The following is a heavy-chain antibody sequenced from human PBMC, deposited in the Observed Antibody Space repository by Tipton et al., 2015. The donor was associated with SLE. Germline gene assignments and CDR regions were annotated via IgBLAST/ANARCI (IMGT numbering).Heavy chain of an antibody. Sequence: LRLSCAVYGGSFSAYYWTWIRQPPGKGLEWIAEINHSGSSNYNPSLKSRVAMSVDTSRNQFSLKLSSVTAADTAMYYCARVPGLERSYSYYYYMDVWGKGTTVTVSS. V-gene: IGHV4-34*01. D-gene: IGHD1-1*01. CDR3: ARVPGLERSYSYYYYMDV. J-gene: IGHJ6*03. CDR2: INHSGSS. CDR1: GGSFSAYY.